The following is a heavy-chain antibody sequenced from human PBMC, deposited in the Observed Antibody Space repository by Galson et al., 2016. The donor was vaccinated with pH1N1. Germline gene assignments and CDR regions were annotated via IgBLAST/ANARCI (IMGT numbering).Heavy chain of an antibody. CDR1: GDSFTKYT. Sequence: SVKVSCKVSGDSFTKYTISWLRQAPGQGLEWMGGIIPIFGASKNAQKFQGRVTITADESTSTAYMELSSLGPDDTAVYYCASSTYGDYVGWVDPWGQGTLVTVSS. V-gene: IGHV1-69*13. J-gene: IGHJ5*02. D-gene: IGHD4-17*01. CDR3: ASSTYGDYVGWVDP. CDR2: IIPIFGAS.